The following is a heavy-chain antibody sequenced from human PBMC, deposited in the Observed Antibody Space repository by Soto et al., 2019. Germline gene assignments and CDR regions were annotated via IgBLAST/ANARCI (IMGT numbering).Heavy chain of an antibody. CDR3: ARDNSGSYSYYYYGMDV. D-gene: IGHD1-26*01. CDR1: GFTFSSYS. V-gene: IGHV3-21*01. CDR2: ISSSSSTI. J-gene: IGHJ6*02. Sequence: EVQLVESGGGLVKPGGSLRLSCAASGFTFSSYSMNWVRQAPGKGREWVSSISSSSSTIDYADSVKGRFTISRDNAKNSLYLQMNSLRDEDTAVYYCARDNSGSYSYYYYGMDVWGQGTTVTVSS.